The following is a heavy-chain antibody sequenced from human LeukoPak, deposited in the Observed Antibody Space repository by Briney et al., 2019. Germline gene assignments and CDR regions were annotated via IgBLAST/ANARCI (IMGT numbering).Heavy chain of an antibody. Sequence: PSETLSLTCTVSGGSISSYYWSWIRQPPGKGLEWIGYIYYSGSTNYNPSLKSRVTISVDTSKNQFSLKLSSVTAADTAVYYCARYEWLDDFNRFDPWGQGTLVTVSS. CDR1: GGSISSYY. D-gene: IGHD6-19*01. CDR3: ARYEWLDDFNRFDP. J-gene: IGHJ5*02. CDR2: IYYSGST. V-gene: IGHV4-59*01.